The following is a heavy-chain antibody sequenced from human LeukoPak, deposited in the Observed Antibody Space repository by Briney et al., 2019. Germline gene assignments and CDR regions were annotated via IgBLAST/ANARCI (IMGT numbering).Heavy chain of an antibody. CDR1: GFTFSSYA. J-gene: IGHJ4*02. CDR2: ISGSGGST. V-gene: IGHV3-23*01. D-gene: IGHD3-22*01. CDR3: AKLRSHNYYDSSGS. Sequence: GGSLRLSCAASGFTFSSYAMSWVRQAPGKGLEWVAAISGSGGSTYYADSVKGRFTISRDNSKNTLYLQMNSLRAEDTAVYYCAKLRSHNYYDSSGSWGQGTQVTVSS.